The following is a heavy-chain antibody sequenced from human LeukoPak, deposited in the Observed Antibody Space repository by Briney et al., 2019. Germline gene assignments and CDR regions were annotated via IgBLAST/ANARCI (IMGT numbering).Heavy chain of an antibody. V-gene: IGHV1-18*01. CDR3: ASTPYYYYYMDV. J-gene: IGHJ6*03. CDR1: GYTFTSYG. CDR2: ISAYNGNT. Sequence: AASVTLSCKASGYTFTSYGISWVRQAPGQGLEWMGWISAYNGNTNYAQKLQGRVTMTTDTSTSTAYMELRSLRSDDTAVYYCASTPYYYYYMDVWGKGTTVTVSS.